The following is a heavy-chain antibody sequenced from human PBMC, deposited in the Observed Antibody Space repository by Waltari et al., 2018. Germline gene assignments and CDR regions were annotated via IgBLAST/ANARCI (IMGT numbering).Heavy chain of an antibody. V-gene: IGHV3-23*01. J-gene: IGHJ4*02. CDR2: ISGSGGTS. D-gene: IGHD2-2*02. CDR1: GFTFSSHA. Sequence: EVQLLESGGGLVQPGGSLRLSCAASGFTFSSHAMSWVRQGPGKGLEWVSAISGSGGTSYYADSVKGRFTISRDNSKNTLYLQMNSLRAEDTAVYYCAKSCSTSCYTCQLCYWGQGTLVTVSS. CDR3: AKSCSTSCYTCQLCY.